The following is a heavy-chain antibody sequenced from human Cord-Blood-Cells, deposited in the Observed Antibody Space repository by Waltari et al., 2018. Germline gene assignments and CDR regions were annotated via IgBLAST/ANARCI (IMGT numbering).Heavy chain of an antibody. V-gene: IGHV3-30*04. CDR3: ARALGSRDAFDI. J-gene: IGHJ3*02. CDR2: ISDDGSNK. D-gene: IGHD1-26*01. Sequence: QVQLVDPGGGVVQPGRSRRLSCAASGFTFSTYPMHWVRQAPGKGLRWVAVISDDGSNKYYADSVKGRFTISRDNSKNPLYLQMNSLRAEDTAVYYCARALGSRDAFDIWGQGTMVTVSS. CDR1: GFTFSTYP.